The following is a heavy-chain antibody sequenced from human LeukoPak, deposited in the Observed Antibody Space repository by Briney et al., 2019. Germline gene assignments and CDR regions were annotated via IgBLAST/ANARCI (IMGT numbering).Heavy chain of an antibody. CDR3: ARGLGYCTNGVCYGGDY. V-gene: IGHV3-30*04. Sequence: GGSLRLSCAASGFTFSSYAMHWVRQAPGKGLEWVAVRSYDGSNKYYADSVKGRFTISRDNSKNTLYLQMNSLRAEDTAVYYCARGLGYCTNGVCYGGDYWGQGTLVTVSS. D-gene: IGHD2-8*01. CDR1: GFTFSSYA. CDR2: RSYDGSNK. J-gene: IGHJ4*02.